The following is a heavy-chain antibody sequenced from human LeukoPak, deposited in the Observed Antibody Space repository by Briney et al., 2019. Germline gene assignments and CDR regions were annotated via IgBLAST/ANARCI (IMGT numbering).Heavy chain of an antibody. Sequence: PSETLSLTRTVSGGSISSYYWSWIRQPPGKGLEWIGYIYYSGSTNYNPSLKSRVTKSVDTSKNQFSLKLSSVTAADTAVYYCAREVTGGALDYWGQGTLVTVSS. J-gene: IGHJ4*02. CDR2: IYYSGST. V-gene: IGHV4-59*01. CDR3: AREVTGGALDY. CDR1: GGSISSYY. D-gene: IGHD1-26*01.